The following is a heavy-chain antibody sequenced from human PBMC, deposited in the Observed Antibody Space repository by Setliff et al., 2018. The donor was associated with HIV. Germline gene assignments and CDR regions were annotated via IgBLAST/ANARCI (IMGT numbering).Heavy chain of an antibody. CDR3: ASRASKASLDY. V-gene: IGHV5-51*01. CDR1: GYTFTSYW. J-gene: IGHJ4*02. CDR2: IYPGDSDT. Sequence: GESLKISCKGSGYTFTSYWIGWVRQMPGKGLEWMGIIYPGDSDTRYSPSFQGRVTISADKSINTAYLQWSSLQASDTAMYYCASRASKASLDYWGQGTLVTVSS.